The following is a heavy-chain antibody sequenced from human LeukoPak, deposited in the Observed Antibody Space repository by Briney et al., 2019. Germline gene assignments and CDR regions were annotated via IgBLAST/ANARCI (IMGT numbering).Heavy chain of an antibody. CDR1: GFTFSSYW. D-gene: IGHD3-9*01. CDR3: TRDLMDYDVSTGLHHYYMDV. V-gene: IGHV3-74*01. CDR2: INGDGRNI. J-gene: IGHJ6*02. Sequence: GGSLRLSCVASGFTFSSYWMHWVRQDPRKGLVWVSRINGDGRNINYADSVRGRFTISRDNAKNTLYLQMNTLRVEDTAVYYCTRDLMDYDVSTGLHHYYMDVWGQGTTVAVSS.